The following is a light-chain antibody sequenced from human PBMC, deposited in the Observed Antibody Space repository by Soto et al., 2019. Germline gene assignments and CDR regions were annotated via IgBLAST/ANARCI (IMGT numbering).Light chain of an antibody. Sequence: QSALTQPASVSGSPGQSITISCTGTSSDVGGYNYVSWYQQHPGKAPKLMIYEVSNRPSGVSNRFSGSKSGNTASLTISGLQAEDEADYYCSSYTRSSFYVFGTGTKAPS. J-gene: IGLJ1*01. V-gene: IGLV2-14*01. CDR3: SSYTRSSFYV. CDR1: SSDVGGYNY. CDR2: EVS.